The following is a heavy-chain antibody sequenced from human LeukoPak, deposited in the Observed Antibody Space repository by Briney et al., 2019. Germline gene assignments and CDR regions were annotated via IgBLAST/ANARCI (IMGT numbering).Heavy chain of an antibody. Sequence: ASVKVSCKASGYTFTSYAMHWVRQAPGQRLEWMGWINAGNGNTKYSQEFQGRVTITRDTSASTAYMELSSLRFEDMAVYYCARGAAVAGLYYYYYMDVWGKGTTVTVSS. J-gene: IGHJ6*03. CDR3: ARGAAVAGLYYYYYMDV. V-gene: IGHV1-3*03. D-gene: IGHD6-19*01. CDR1: GYTFTSYA. CDR2: INAGNGNT.